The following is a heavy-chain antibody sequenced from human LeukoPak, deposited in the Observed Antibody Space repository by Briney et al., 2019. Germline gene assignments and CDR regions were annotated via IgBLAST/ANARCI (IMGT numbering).Heavy chain of an antibody. CDR1: GGSISSGDYY. D-gene: IGHD2-21*02. CDR3: ARVMIVVVTEGWFDP. CDR2: IYYSGST. V-gene: IGHV4-30-4*01. Sequence: SETLSLTCTVSGGSISSGDYYWSWIRQPPGTGLEWIGYIYYSGSTYYNPSLKSRVTISADTSKNQFSLKLSSVTAADTAVYYCARVMIVVVTEGWFDPWGQGTLVTVSS. J-gene: IGHJ5*02.